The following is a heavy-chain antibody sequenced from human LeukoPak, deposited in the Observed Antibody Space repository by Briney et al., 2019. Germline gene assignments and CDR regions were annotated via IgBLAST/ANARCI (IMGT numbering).Heavy chain of an antibody. V-gene: IGHV3-30*04. D-gene: IGHD5-24*01. J-gene: IGHJ4*02. Sequence: GGSLRLSCAASGFTFSSYAMHWVRQAPGKGLEWVAVISYDGSNKYYADSVKGRFTISRDNSKNTLYLQMNSLRAEDTAVYYCARGGWLQLPYYFDYWGQGTLVTVSS. CDR3: ARGGWLQLPYYFDY. CDR1: GFTFSSYA. CDR2: ISYDGSNK.